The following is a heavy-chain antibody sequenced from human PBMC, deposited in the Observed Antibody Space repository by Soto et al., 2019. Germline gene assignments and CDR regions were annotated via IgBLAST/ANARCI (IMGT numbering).Heavy chain of an antibody. D-gene: IGHD3-9*01. Sequence: PGGSLRLSCAASGFTFSSYAMSWVRQAPGKGLEWVSAISGSGGSTYYADSVKGRFTISRDNSKNTLYLQMNSLRAEDTAVYYCAKDNGLDDILTGLSYSCFDYWGQGT. CDR2: ISGSGGST. J-gene: IGHJ4*02. CDR3: AKDNGLDDILTGLSYSCFDY. CDR1: GFTFSSYA. V-gene: IGHV3-23*01.